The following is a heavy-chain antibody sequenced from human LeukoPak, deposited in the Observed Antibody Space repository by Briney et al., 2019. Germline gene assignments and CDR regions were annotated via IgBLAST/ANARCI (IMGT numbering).Heavy chain of an antibody. V-gene: IGHV5-51*01. CDR3: ARRVDTAMATMYYFDY. CDR2: IYPGDSDT. CDR1: GSIFTSYW. J-gene: IGHJ4*02. Sequence: GASLKISCQGSGSIFTSYWIGWVRQLPGKGLEWMGIIYPGDSDTRYSPSFQGQVTISADKSISTAYLQWSSLKASDTAMYYCARRVDTAMATMYYFDYWGQGTLVTVSS. D-gene: IGHD5-18*01.